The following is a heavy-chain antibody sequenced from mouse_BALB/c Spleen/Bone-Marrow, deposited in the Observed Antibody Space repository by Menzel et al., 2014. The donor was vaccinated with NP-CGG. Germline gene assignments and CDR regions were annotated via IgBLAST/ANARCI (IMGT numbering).Heavy chain of an antibody. V-gene: IGHV2-9*02. CDR2: IWAGGSI. CDR1: EFSLSSYG. CDR3: AREGRGSYGSSGYAMDY. D-gene: IGHD1-1*01. J-gene: IGHJ4*01. Sequence: QVQLKESGPGLVSPSQSLSIPCTVSEFSLSSYGVHWVRQPPGKGLEWLGSIWAGGSINYNSALMSRLSISKDNSKSQVFLKVKSLQKDDTAMYYCAREGRGSYGSSGYAMDYWGQGTSVTVSS.